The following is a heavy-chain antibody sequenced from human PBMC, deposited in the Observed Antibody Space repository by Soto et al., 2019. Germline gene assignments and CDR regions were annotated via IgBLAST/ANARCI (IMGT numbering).Heavy chain of an antibody. CDR3: ARSPYYYGSGSYSQQYGMDV. V-gene: IGHV1-46*01. D-gene: IGHD3-10*01. J-gene: IGHJ6*02. Sequence: QVQLVQSGAEVKKPGASVKVSCKASGYTFTSYYMHWVRQAPGQGLEWMGIINPSGGSTSYAQKFQGRVTMTRDTSTRTVYMELSSLRSEDTDVYYCARSPYYYGSGSYSQQYGMDVWGQGTTVTVSS. CDR2: INPSGGST. CDR1: GYTFTSYY.